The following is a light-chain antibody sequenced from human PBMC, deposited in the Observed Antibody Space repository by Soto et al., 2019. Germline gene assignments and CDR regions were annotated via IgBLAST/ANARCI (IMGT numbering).Light chain of an antibody. CDR2: GAS. CDR1: QSVSSN. CDR3: QQYINWPVT. V-gene: IGKV3-15*01. Sequence: VMTQSPATLSVSPGERATLSCRASQSVSSNLAWYQQKPGQAPRLLIYGASTRATGIPARFSGSGSGTEFTLTISSLQSEDFAVYYCQQYINWPVTFGQGTKVEIK. J-gene: IGKJ1*01.